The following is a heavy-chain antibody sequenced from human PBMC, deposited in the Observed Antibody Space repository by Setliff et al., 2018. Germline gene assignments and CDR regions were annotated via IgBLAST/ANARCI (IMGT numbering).Heavy chain of an antibody. CDR3: ARDLGHGGDSDY. Sequence: SETLSLTCTVSGYSISSGYIWGWIRQPPGKGLEWVGNIGHTGSINYNPSLKSRLSISRDTSKNRVSLKLNSVTATDTAVYYCARDLGHGGDSDYWGQGILVTVSS. CDR1: GYSISSGYI. CDR2: IGHTGSI. D-gene: IGHD2-21*02. V-gene: IGHV4-38-2*02. J-gene: IGHJ4*02.